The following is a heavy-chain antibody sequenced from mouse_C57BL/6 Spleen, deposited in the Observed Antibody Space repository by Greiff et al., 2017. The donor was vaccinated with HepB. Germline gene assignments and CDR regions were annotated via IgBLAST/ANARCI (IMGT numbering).Heavy chain of an antibody. Sequence: VQLQQSGPELVKPGASVKMSCKASGYTFTDYNMHWVKQSHGKSLEWIGYINPNNGGTSYNQKFKGKATLTVNKSSSTAYMELRSLTSEDSAVYYCAREYYYGSSSPAWFAYWGQGTLVTVSA. V-gene: IGHV1-22*01. CDR2: INPNNGGT. J-gene: IGHJ3*01. CDR1: GYTFTDYN. CDR3: AREYYYGSSSPAWFAY. D-gene: IGHD1-1*01.